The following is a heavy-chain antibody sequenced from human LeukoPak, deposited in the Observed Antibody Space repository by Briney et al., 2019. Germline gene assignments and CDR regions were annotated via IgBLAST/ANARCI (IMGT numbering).Heavy chain of an antibody. V-gene: IGHV1-69*05. Sequence: SVKVSYKASGGTFSSYAISWVRQAPGQGLEWMGRIIPIFGTANYAQKFQGRVTITTDESTSTAYMKLSSLRSEDTAVYYCAREKGELTKRYYFDYWGQGTLVTVSS. CDR2: IIPIFGTA. CDR3: AREKGELTKRYYFDY. CDR1: GGTFSSYA. D-gene: IGHD1-26*01. J-gene: IGHJ4*02.